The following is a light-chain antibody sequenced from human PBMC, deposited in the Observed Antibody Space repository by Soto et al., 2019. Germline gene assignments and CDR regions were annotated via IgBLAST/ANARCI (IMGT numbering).Light chain of an antibody. CDR1: QSVSSN. V-gene: IGKV3-15*01. J-gene: IGKJ1*01. Sequence: EIVMTQSPATLSVSPGERATLSCRASQSVSSNLAWYQQKPGQAPRLLIYGASTRATGIPSRFSGSGSGTWFTLTISSLQSEDFAVYYCQHYNNWPRTFGQGTKVEIK. CDR2: GAS. CDR3: QHYNNWPRT.